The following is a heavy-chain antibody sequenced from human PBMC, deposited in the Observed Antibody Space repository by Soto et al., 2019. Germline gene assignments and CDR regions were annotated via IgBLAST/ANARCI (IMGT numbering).Heavy chain of an antibody. Sequence: SETLSLTCTVSGGSISSYYWSWIRQPPGKGLEWIGYIYYSGSTNYNPSLKSRVTISVDTSKNQFSLKLSSVTAADTAVYYCALKPGNYYYYGMDVWGQGTTVTVSS. V-gene: IGHV4-59*08. CDR3: ALKPGNYYYYGMDV. CDR2: IYYSGST. CDR1: GGSISSYY. J-gene: IGHJ6*02.